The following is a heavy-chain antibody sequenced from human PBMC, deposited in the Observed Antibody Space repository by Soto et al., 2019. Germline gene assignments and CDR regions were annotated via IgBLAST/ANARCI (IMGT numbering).Heavy chain of an antibody. CDR2: ISSSSSYI. J-gene: IGHJ5*02. V-gene: IGHV3-21*01. D-gene: IGHD1-1*01. CDR1: GFTFSSYI. Sequence: GGSLRLSCAASGFTFSSYIRNGVRQGPGKGLEWVSSISSSSSYIYYADSVKGRFTISRDNAKNSLYLQIKSLRAEDTAVYYCERAPGANWNDDGSSWGQGTLVTVSS. CDR3: ERAPGANWNDDGSS.